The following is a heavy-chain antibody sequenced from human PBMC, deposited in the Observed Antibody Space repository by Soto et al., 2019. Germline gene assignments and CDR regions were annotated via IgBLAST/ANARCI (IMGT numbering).Heavy chain of an antibody. CDR1: GFTFSDCA. CDR3: AKGNTSGWYFFDY. D-gene: IGHD6-19*01. J-gene: IGHJ4*02. Sequence: PGGSLRLSCEASGFTFSDCAMSWVRQAPGKGLEWVSGIRGTGRSTFYADSVKDRFTISRDNSKNTVYLQMTSLRAEDTAVYYCAKGNTSGWYFFDYWGQGTLVTVSS. CDR2: IRGTGRST. V-gene: IGHV3-23*01.